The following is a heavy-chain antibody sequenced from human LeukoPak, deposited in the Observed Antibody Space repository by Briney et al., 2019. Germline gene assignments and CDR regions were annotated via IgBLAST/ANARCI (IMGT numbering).Heavy chain of an antibody. CDR2: INHSGST. J-gene: IGHJ3*02. D-gene: IGHD2-21*01. CDR1: GGSFSAYY. Sequence: SETLSLTCAVYGGSFSAYYWSWIRQPPGKGLEWIGEINHSGSTNYNPSLKSRVNISVDTSKNQFSLKLSSVTAVDTAVYYCARVSRLWWARDIWGQGTMVTVSS. V-gene: IGHV4-34*01. CDR3: ARVSRLWWARDI.